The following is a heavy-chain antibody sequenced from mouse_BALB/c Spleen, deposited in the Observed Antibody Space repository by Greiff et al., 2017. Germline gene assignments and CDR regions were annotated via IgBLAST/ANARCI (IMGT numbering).Heavy chain of an antibody. V-gene: IGHV1-54*01. D-gene: IGHD2-4*01. J-gene: IGHJ1*01. CDR3: ARGLRGYFDV. CDR2: INPGSGGT. Sequence: VKLQQSGAELVRPGTSVKVSCKASGYAFTNYLIEWVKQRPGQGLEWIGVINPGSGGTNYNEKFKGKATLTADKSSSTAYMQLSSLTSDDSAVYFCARGLRGYFDVWGAGTTVTVSS. CDR1: GYAFTNYL.